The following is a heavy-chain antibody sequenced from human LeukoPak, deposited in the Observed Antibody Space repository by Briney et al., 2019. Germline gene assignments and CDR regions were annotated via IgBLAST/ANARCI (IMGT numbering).Heavy chain of an antibody. CDR3: ARQNAAAGIFYYYGMDV. J-gene: IGHJ6*02. Sequence: SETLCLTCAVSGGSISSSSYYWGWIRQPPGKGLEWIGTIYYSGSTYYNPSPKSRVTISVDTSKNQFSLKLSSGTAADTAVYYCARQNAAAGIFYYYGMDVWGQGTTVTVSS. V-gene: IGHV4-39*01. D-gene: IGHD6-13*01. CDR1: GGSISSSSYY. CDR2: IYYSGST.